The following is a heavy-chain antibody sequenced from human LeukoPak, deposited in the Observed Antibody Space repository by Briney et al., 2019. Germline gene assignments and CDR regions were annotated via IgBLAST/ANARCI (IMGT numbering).Heavy chain of an antibody. V-gene: IGHV3-7*01. CDR3: ASFHYDSSVYPDY. J-gene: IGHJ4*02. CDR1: GFTFSNQW. Sequence: GGSLRLSCAASGFTFSNQWMSWVRQAPGKGQEWVANIKYDGSEKYYVDSVRGRFTISRDNAENSLYLQMDSLRAEDTAVYYCASFHYDSSVYPDYWGQGTLVTVSS. CDR2: IKYDGSEK. D-gene: IGHD3-22*01.